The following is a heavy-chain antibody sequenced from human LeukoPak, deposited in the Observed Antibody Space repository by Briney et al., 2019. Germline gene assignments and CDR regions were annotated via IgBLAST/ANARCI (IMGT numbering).Heavy chain of an antibody. D-gene: IGHD2-2*01. Sequence: PGGSLRLSCAASGFTFSNYWMHWVRQAPGKGLEWVAFIRYDGSNKYYADSVKGRFTISRDNSKNTLYLQMNSLRAEDTAVYYCAKPDIVVVPAAPFDYWGQGTLVTVSS. J-gene: IGHJ4*02. CDR1: GFTFSNYW. CDR2: IRYDGSNK. CDR3: AKPDIVVVPAAPFDY. V-gene: IGHV3-30*02.